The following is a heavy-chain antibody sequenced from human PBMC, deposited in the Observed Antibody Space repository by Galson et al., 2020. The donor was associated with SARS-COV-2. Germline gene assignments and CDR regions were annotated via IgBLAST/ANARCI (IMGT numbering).Heavy chain of an antibody. Sequence: GGSLRLSCAASGFTFSSYAMSWVRQAPGKGLEWVSAISGSGGSTYYADSVKGRFTISRDNSKNTLYLQMNSLRAEDTAVYYCAKDDFLWYYGSGSYGSGFDDWGQGTLVTVSS. CDR2: ISGSGGST. CDR3: AKDDFLWYYGSGSYGSGFDD. J-gene: IGHJ4*02. V-gene: IGHV3-23*01. CDR1: GFTFSSYA. D-gene: IGHD3-10*01.